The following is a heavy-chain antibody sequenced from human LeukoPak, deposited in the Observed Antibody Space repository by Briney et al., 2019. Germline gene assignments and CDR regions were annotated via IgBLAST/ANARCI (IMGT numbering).Heavy chain of an antibody. Sequence: PGGALSLSCAGSGFTFSSYAMSWVRQAPGKGLEWVSAISGSGGSTYYADSVKGRFTISRDNSKNTLYLQMNSLRAEDTAFYYCAKVPLSAGGWYEYWGQGTLVTVSS. V-gene: IGHV3-23*01. CDR2: ISGSGGST. J-gene: IGHJ4*02. CDR3: AKVPLSAGGWYEY. D-gene: IGHD6-19*01. CDR1: GFTFSSYA.